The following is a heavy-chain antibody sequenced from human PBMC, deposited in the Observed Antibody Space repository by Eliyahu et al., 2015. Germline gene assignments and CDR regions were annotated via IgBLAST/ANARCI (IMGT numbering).Heavy chain of an antibody. J-gene: IGHJ4*02. CDR1: GGTFSSYA. V-gene: IGHV1-69*01. D-gene: IGHD6-19*01. CDR3: ARDATYSSGWSAYYFDY. CDR2: IXPXFGTA. Sequence: EVKKPGSSVKVSCKASGGTFSSYAISWVRQAPGQGLEWMXGIXPXFGTANYAQKFQGRVTITADESTXTAYMELSSLRSEDTAVYYCARDATYSSGWSAYYFDYWGQGTLVTVSS.